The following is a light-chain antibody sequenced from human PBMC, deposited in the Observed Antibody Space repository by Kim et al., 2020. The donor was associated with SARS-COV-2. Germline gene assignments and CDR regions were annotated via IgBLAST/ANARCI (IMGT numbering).Light chain of an antibody. CDR3: QAWDSNTAV. Sequence: VAPAQTASSTCSGDRLGNKYSCWYQQKPGQSPVLVIYQETKRPSGIPERFSGSNSGNTATLTISGTQAMDEADYYCQAWDSNTAVFGGGTQLTVL. V-gene: IGLV3-1*01. CDR1: RLGNKY. CDR2: QET. J-gene: IGLJ2*01.